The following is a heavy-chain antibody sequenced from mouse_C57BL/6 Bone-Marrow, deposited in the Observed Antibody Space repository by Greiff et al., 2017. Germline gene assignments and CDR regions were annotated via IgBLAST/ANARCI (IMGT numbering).Heavy chain of an antibody. Sequence: VKLVESGAELVKPGASVKLSCKASGYTFTEYTIHWVKQRSGQGLEWIGWFYPGSGSIKYNEKFKDKATLTADKSSSTVYMELSRLTSEDSAVYFCARHAKRSSNLRGAMDYWGQGTSVTVSS. V-gene: IGHV1-62-2*01. CDR1: GYTFTEYT. CDR2: FYPGSGSI. CDR3: ARHAKRSSNLRGAMDY. D-gene: IGHD4-1*01. J-gene: IGHJ4*01.